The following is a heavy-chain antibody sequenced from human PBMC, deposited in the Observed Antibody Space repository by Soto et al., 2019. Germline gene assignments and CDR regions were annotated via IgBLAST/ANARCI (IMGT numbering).Heavy chain of an antibody. D-gene: IGHD2-2*01. Sequence: ASVKVSCKASGYTFTGYYMHWVRQAPGQGLEWMGWINPNSGGTNYAQKFQGWVTMTRDTSTSTAYMELSRLRSDDTAVYYCARAGAVGEYCSSTSFPNSYYGMDVWGQGTTVTVSS. CDR2: INPNSGGT. V-gene: IGHV1-2*04. CDR1: GYTFTGYY. CDR3: ARAGAVGEYCSSTSFPNSYYGMDV. J-gene: IGHJ6*02.